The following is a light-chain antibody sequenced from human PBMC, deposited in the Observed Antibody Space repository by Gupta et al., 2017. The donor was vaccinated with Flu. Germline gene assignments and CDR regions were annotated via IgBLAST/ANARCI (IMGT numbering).Light chain of an antibody. Sequence: EIVLTQSPATLPLSPGERATLSCRASQSISNYLAWYQQKPGQPPRLLIYDASSRDTDIAARFSGSGCGRDFTLTISSREPEDFAVYYCQQRYNWPPLTFGGGTKVEIK. CDR1: QSISNY. CDR3: QQRYNWPPLT. CDR2: DAS. J-gene: IGKJ4*01. V-gene: IGKV3-11*02.